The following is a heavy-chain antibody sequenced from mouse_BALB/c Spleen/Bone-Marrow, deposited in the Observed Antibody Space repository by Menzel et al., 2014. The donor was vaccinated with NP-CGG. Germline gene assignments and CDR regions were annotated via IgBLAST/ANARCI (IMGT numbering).Heavy chain of an antibody. CDR3: ARDGNSPAWFAY. Sequence: VQLQQSGAELARPGASVKLSCKASGYTFTSYWMQWVKQRPGQGLEWIGAIYPGDGDTRYTQKFKGKATLTADKSSSTAYRQLSSLASEDSAVYYCARDGNSPAWFAYWGQGTLVTVSA. CDR2: IYPGDGDT. V-gene: IGHV1-87*01. CDR1: GYTFTSYW. D-gene: IGHD2-1*01. J-gene: IGHJ3*01.